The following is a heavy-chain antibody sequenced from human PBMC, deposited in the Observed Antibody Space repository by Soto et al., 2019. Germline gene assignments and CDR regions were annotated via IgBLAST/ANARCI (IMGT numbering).Heavy chain of an antibody. CDR1: GGSISSDDYY. V-gene: IGHV4-30-4*01. Sequence: PSLTCTVSGGSISSDDYYWSWVRQPPGKGLEWIGYIYYSGSTYYNPSLKSRVSISVDTSKNQFSLKLGSVTAADTAVYYCARYGRKWNYYYFGMDVWGQGTTVTVSS. CDR3: ARYGRKWNYYYFGMDV. J-gene: IGHJ6*02. CDR2: IYYSGST. D-gene: IGHD1-26*01.